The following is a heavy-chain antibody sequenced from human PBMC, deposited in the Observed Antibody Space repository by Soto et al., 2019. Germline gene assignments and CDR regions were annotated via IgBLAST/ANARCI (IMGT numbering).Heavy chain of an antibody. CDR2: IIPVFGTT. D-gene: IGHD3-10*01. J-gene: IGHJ5*02. CDR1: GDSFGSYA. Sequence: QMQLVQSGPEVKKPGSSVKVSCKASGDSFGSYAVSWVRQAPGQGLEWMGPIIPVFGTTNYTQKFQGRVTITADDSTTTAYMELSSLRSDDTAVYYCAREPFGRFDPWGQGTLVTVSS. CDR3: AREPFGRFDP. V-gene: IGHV1-69*01.